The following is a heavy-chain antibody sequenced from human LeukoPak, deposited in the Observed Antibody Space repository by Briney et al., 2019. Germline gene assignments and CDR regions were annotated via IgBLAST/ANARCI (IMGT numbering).Heavy chain of an antibody. V-gene: IGHV4-39*07. J-gene: IGHJ5*02. CDR1: GGSISSSSYY. CDR2: IYYSGST. Sequence: SETLSLTCTVSGGSISSSSYYWGWIRQPPGKGLEWIGSIYYSGSTYYNPSLKSRVTISVDTSKNQFSLKLSSVTAADTAVYYCARDREGATTRWFDPWGRGTLVTVSS. CDR3: ARDREGATTRWFDP. D-gene: IGHD1-26*01.